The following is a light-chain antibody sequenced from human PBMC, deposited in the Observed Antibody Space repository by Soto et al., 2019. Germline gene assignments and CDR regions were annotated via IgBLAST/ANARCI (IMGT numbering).Light chain of an antibody. Sequence: DIQMTQSPSSLSASVGDRVTITCRASQSISSYLNWYQQKPGKAPKLLIYAASSLQSGVPSRFSGSGSGTAFTLTISSLQPEDFETYYCQQSYSTPPTLGGGPKVDIK. CDR2: AAS. CDR1: QSISSY. CDR3: QQSYSTPPT. V-gene: IGKV1-39*01. J-gene: IGKJ4*01.